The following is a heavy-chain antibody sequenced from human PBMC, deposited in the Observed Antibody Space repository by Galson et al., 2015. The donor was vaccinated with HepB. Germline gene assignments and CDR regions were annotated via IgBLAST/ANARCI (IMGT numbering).Heavy chain of an antibody. V-gene: IGHV3-30*18. Sequence: SLRLSCAASGFTFSSYGMHWVRQAPGKGLEWVAVISYDGSNKYYADSVKGRFTISRDNSKNTLYLQMNSLRAEDTAVYYCAKDRYNWNSHFDYWGQGTLVTVSS. CDR2: ISYDGSNK. CDR3: AKDRYNWNSHFDY. J-gene: IGHJ4*02. D-gene: IGHD1-7*01. CDR1: GFTFSSYG.